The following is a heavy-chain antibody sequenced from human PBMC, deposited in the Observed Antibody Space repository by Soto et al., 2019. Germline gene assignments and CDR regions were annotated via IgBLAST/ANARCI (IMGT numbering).Heavy chain of an antibody. CDR3: ASPIAALRSSGWYTLDY. D-gene: IGHD6-19*01. CDR2: IYKSATT. Sequence: SETLSLTCSVSGDSISNLDYFWAWIRQPPGQALEYIGYIYKSATTYYNPSFESRVAISVDTSKSQFSLNVTSVTAADTAVYYCASPIAALRSSGWYTLDYWGQGTLVTVSS. J-gene: IGHJ4*02. V-gene: IGHV4-30-4*01. CDR1: GDSISNLDYF.